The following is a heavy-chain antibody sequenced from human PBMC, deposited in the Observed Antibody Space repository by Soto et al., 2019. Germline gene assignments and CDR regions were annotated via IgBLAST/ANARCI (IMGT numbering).Heavy chain of an antibody. CDR3: ARSQAADWLDH. D-gene: IGHD6-25*01. CDR1: GYNFADYW. J-gene: IGHJ5*02. Sequence: GESLKISCKGSGYNFADYWIAWVRQMPGKGLEWMGIIYPFDSDTRYSPSFEGQVTISADKSINTAYLQWSSLKASDTATYYCARSQAADWLDHWGQGTLVTVSS. CDR2: IYPFDSDT. V-gene: IGHV5-51*01.